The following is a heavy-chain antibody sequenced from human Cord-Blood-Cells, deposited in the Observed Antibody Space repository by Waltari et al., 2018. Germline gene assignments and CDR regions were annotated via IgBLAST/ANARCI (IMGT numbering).Heavy chain of an antibody. CDR1: GFTFSRSG. Sequence: QVQLVESGGGVVQPGESLRLSCAAFGFTFSRSGLHWVRQAPGKGLEWVAYIRSDGSNINYADSVKGRFTISRDNSKNTLYLQMNSLRAEDTAVYYCATYSASRGFNYWGQGTLVTVSS. J-gene: IGHJ4*02. CDR3: ATYSASRGFNY. D-gene: IGHD6-13*01. V-gene: IGHV3-30*02. CDR2: IRSDGSNI.